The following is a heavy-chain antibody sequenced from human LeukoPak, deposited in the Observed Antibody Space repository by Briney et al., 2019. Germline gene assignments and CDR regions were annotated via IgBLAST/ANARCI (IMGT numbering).Heavy chain of an antibody. CDR3: ARVGAKYYDTEGVAT. CDR2: IIPILGIA. D-gene: IGHD3-22*01. J-gene: IGHJ4*02. V-gene: IGHV1-69*04. Sequence: GASVKVSFNGSAGTFSISAIGLEWDAPGQGLEWMGRIIPILGIANYAQKFQGRVTITADTSTSTAYMELSSLRSEDTAVYYCARVGAKYYDTEGVATWGQGTLVTVSS. CDR1: AGTFSISA.